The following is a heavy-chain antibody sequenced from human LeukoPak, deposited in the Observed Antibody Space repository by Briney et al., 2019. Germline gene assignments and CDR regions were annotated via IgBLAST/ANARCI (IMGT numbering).Heavy chain of an antibody. V-gene: IGHV3-23*01. CDR3: AKGGSGYPATDYYYYGMDV. CDR2: ISGSGGST. D-gene: IGHD5-12*01. Sequence: GGSLRLSCAASGFTFSSYAMTWVRQAPGKGLECVSAISGSGGSTYYADSVKGRFTISRDNSKNTLYLQMNSLRAEDMAVYYCAKGGSGYPATDYYYYGMDVWGKGTTVTVSS. J-gene: IGHJ6*04. CDR1: GFTFSSYA.